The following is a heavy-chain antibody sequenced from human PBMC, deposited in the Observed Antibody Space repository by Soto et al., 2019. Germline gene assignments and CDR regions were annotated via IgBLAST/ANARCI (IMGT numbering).Heavy chain of an antibody. D-gene: IGHD2-8*01. J-gene: IGHJ4*02. CDR1: GFTFSDHY. V-gene: IGHV3-72*01. CDR2: ARNKVNGYTT. Sequence: GGSLRLSCAASGFTFSDHYMDWVRQAPGKGLEWVGRARNKVNGYTTAYAASVKGRFTISRDDSKNSLYLQMNSLRVEDSAVYFCARLMGTAFDIWGQGTLVTVSS. CDR3: ARLMGTAFDI.